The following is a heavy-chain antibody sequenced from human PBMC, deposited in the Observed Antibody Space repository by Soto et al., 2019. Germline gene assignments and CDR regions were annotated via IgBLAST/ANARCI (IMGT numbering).Heavy chain of an antibody. CDR1: GFTFSDYY. J-gene: IGHJ4*02. CDR2: ISSGGDRI. Sequence: QVQLVESGGGLVKPGGSLRLSCAASGFTFSDYYMSWIRQAPGKGLEWISFISSGGDRIYYADSVKGRFTISRDNAKNSLYLQMNSLRAEDTAVYYCATDGKDYGDDGLDYWGQGTLLTVSS. D-gene: IGHD4-17*01. V-gene: IGHV3-11*01. CDR3: ATDGKDYGDDGLDY.